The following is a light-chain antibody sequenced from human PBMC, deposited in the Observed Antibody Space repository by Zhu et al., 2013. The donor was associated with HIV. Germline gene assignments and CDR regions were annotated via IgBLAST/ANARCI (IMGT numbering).Light chain of an antibody. Sequence: DIQMTQSPASVSASVGDTVTITCRASQDIRSRLAWYQQRPGKAPQLLIYAASSLHGGVPSRFSGSGSGTDFTLTISSLQPEDSATYYCQQANRSPCTFGPGTKVDIK. CDR3: QQANRSPCT. V-gene: IGKV1-12*01. CDR2: AAS. J-gene: IGKJ3*01. CDR1: QDIRSR.